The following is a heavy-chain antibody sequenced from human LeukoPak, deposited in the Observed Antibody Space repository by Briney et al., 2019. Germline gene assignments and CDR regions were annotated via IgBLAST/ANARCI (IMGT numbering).Heavy chain of an antibody. CDR3: ARCIAVAGMFGWFDP. D-gene: IGHD6-19*01. CDR1: GGSISSYY. J-gene: IGHJ5*02. CDR2: IYYSGST. Sequence: PSETLSLTCTVSGGSISSYYWSWIRQPPGKGLEWIGYIYYSGSTNYNPSLKSRVTISVDTSKNQFSLKLSSVTAADTVVYYCARCIAVAGMFGWFDPWGQGTLVTVSS. V-gene: IGHV4-59*01.